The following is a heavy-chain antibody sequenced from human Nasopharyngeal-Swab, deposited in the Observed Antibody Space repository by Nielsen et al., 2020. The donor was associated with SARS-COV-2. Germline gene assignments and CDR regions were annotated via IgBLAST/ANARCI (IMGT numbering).Heavy chain of an antibody. J-gene: IGHJ6*03. V-gene: IGHV4-31*11. CDR1: GGSFSGYY. CDR3: ARGLYYYYYMDV. CDR2: IYYSGST. Sequence: SETLSLTCAVYGGSFSGYYWSWIRQHPGKGLEWIGYIYYSGSTYYNPSLKSRVTISVDTSKNQFSLKLSSVTAADTAVYYCARGLYYYYYMDVWGKGTTVTVSS.